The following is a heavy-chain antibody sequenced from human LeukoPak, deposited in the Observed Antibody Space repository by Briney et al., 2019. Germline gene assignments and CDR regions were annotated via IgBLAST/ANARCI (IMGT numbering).Heavy chain of an antibody. D-gene: IGHD1-26*01. Sequence: GGSLRLSCAASGFTFSSDAMHWVRQAPGKGLEWVAVISYDGGNKYYADSVKGRFTISRDNSKNTLFLQMNSLKAEDRAVYYCARGPVGATWYFDYWGQGTLVTVSS. CDR2: ISYDGGNK. V-gene: IGHV3-30-3*01. J-gene: IGHJ4*02. CDR1: GFTFSSDA. CDR3: ARGPVGATWYFDY.